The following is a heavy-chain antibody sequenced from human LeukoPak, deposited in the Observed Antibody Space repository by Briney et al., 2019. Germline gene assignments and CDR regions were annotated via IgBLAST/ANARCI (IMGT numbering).Heavy chain of an antibody. CDR1: GGSFSGYY. CDR3: ARDHVLRYFDWLSRGYYYYYMDV. V-gene: IGHV4-34*01. CDR2: INHSGST. Sequence: SETLSLTRAVYGGSFSGYYWSWIRQPPGKGLEWIGEINHSGSTNYNPSLKSRVTISVDTSKNQFSLKLSSVTAADTAVYYCARDHVLRYFDWLSRGYYYYYMDVWGKGTTVTISS. D-gene: IGHD3-9*01. J-gene: IGHJ6*03.